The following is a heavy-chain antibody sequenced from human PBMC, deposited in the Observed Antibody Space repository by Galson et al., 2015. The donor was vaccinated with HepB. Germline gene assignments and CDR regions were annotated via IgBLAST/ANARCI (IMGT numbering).Heavy chain of an antibody. CDR3: ARTPRGLMNLDY. D-gene: IGHD3-10*01. CDR2: MSYDGSNK. V-gene: IGHV3-30*04. Sequence: SLRLSCAASGFTFSSYAMHWVRQAPGKGLEWVAVMSYDGSNKYYADSMKGRFTISRDNAKNSLFLQMNSLRVEDTAVYYCARTPRGLMNLDYWGQGTLLIVSS. J-gene: IGHJ4*02. CDR1: GFTFSSYA.